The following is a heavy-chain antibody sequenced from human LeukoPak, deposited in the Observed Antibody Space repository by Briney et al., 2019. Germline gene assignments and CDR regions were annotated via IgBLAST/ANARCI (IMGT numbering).Heavy chain of an antibody. Sequence: GGSLRLSCAASGFTFSSYAMHWVRQAPGKGLEWVAVISYDGSNKYYADSVKGRFTISRDNSKNTLYLQMNSLRAEDTAVYYCARDCSLSGIVGARDAFDIWGQGTMVSVSS. V-gene: IGHV3-30*04. D-gene: IGHD1-26*01. J-gene: IGHJ3*02. CDR2: ISYDGSNK. CDR1: GFTFSSYA. CDR3: ARDCSLSGIVGARDAFDI.